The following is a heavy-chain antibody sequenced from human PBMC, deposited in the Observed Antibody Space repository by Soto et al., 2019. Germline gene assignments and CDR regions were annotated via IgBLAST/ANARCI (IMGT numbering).Heavy chain of an antibody. Sequence: GGSLRLSCAASGFTFSSYSMNWVRQAPGKGLEWVSYISSSSSTIYYADSVKGRFTISRDNAKNSLYLQMNSLRAEDTAVYYCARSGIAVSPSAFDIWGQGTMVTVSS. V-gene: IGHV3-48*01. CDR2: ISSSSSTI. D-gene: IGHD6-19*01. CDR1: GFTFSSYS. J-gene: IGHJ3*02. CDR3: ARSGIAVSPSAFDI.